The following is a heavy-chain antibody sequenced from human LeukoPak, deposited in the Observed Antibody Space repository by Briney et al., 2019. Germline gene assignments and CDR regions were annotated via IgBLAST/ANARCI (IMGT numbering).Heavy chain of an antibody. V-gene: IGHV4-4*09. J-gene: IGHJ4*02. Sequence: SETLSLTCTVSGGSISSYYWSWIRQPPGKGLEWIGYIYTSGSTNYNASLKSRVSMSVDTPKNQFSLKLGSVTAADTAVFYCARENSGSYREFDYWGQGTLVAVSS. CDR1: GGSISSYY. CDR3: ARENSGSYREFDY. CDR2: IYTSGST. D-gene: IGHD1-26*01.